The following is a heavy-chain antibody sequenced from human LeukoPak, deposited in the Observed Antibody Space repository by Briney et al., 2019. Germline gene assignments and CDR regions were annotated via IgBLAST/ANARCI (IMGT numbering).Heavy chain of an antibody. D-gene: IGHD6-13*01. CDR1: GFTFSTYA. Sequence: GGSLRLSCAASGFTFSTYAMHWVRQAPGKGLEWVAAISYDGSNKNYADSVKGRFTISRDNAKNSLYLQMNSLRAEDTALYYCAKGIAGAGGDPTDYWGEGTLVTVSS. CDR3: AKGIAGAGGDPTDY. V-gene: IGHV3-30*04. J-gene: IGHJ4*02. CDR2: ISYDGSNK.